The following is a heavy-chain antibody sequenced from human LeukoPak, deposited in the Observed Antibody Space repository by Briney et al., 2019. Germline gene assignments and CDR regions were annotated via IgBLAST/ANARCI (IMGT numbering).Heavy chain of an antibody. CDR2: INHSGST. CDR1: GVSFSGYY. V-gene: IGHV4-34*01. Sequence: SETLSLTCAVYGVSFSGYYWSWIRQPPGKGLEWIGEINHSGSTNYNPSLKSRVTISVDTSKNQFSLKLSSVTAADTAVYYCATLAGLAVAGNWFDPWGQGTLVTVSS. CDR3: ATLAGLAVAGNWFDP. J-gene: IGHJ5*02. D-gene: IGHD6-19*01.